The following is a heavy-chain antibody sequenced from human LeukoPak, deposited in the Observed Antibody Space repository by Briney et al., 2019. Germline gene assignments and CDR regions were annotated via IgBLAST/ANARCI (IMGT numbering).Heavy chain of an antibody. Sequence: GASVKVSCKASGYTFTSYAMNWVRQAPGQGLEWMGWINTNTGNPTYAQGFTGRFVFSLDTSLSTAYLQISSLKAEDTAVYYCARLPHLVVPADAFDIWGQGTMVTVSS. J-gene: IGHJ3*02. CDR2: INTNTGNP. CDR1: GYTFTSYA. CDR3: ARLPHLVVPADAFDI. V-gene: IGHV7-4-1*02. D-gene: IGHD2-2*01.